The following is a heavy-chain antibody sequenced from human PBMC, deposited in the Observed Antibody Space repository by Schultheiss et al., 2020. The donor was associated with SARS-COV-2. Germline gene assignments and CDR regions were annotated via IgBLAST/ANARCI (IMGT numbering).Heavy chain of an antibody. J-gene: IGHJ6*02. CDR1: GFTFSSYG. CDR2: ISGSGGST. V-gene: IGHV3-NL1*01. CDR3: ARVDGSGKWGGYYYYGMDV. D-gene: IGHD3-10*01. Sequence: GGSLRLSCAASGFTFSSYGMHWVRQAPGKGLEWVSAISGSGGSTYYADSVKGRFTISRDNSKNTLYLQMNSLRAEDTAVYYCARVDGSGKWGGYYYYGMDVWGQGTTVTVSS.